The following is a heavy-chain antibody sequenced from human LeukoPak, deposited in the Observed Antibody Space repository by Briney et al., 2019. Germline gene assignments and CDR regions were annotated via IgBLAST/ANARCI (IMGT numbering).Heavy chain of an antibody. CDR3: ARRASYYDMDV. V-gene: IGHV4-31*03. CDR2: IYYSGNT. J-gene: IGHJ6*02. Sequence: PSQTLSLTCTVSGGSISSGAYYWSWIRQHPGKGLEWIGYIYYSGNTYYNPSLKSRVTISVDTSKNQFSLKLSSVTAADTAVYYCARRASYYDMDVWGQGTTVTVSS. CDR1: GGSISSGAYY.